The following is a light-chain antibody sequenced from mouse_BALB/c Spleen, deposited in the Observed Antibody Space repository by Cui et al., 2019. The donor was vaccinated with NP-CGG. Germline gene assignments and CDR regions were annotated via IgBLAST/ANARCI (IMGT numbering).Light chain of an antibody. J-gene: IGLJ1*01. V-gene: IGLV1*01. CDR1: TGAVTTSNY. CDR2: GTN. CDR3: VLWYSNHWV. Sequence: QAVVTQESAPTTSPGETVTLTCRSSTGAVTTSNYANWVQEKPDHLFTGLIGGTNNRPPGVPARFSGSLIGDKAALTITGAQTEDEAIYFCVLWYSNHWVFGGGTKLTVL.